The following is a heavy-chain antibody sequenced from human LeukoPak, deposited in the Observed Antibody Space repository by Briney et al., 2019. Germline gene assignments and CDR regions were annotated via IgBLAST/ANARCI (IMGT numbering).Heavy chain of an antibody. CDR2: IYPGDSDT. J-gene: IGHJ4*02. CDR1: GYSFTTYW. CDR3: ARRSMAVDGTVGFDY. Sequence: GESLKISCKGSGYSFTTYWIGWVRQMPGKGLEWMGIIYPGDSDTRYSPSSQGQVTISADKSINTAYLQWSSLKASDTAIYYCARRSMAVDGTVGFDYWGQGTLVTVSS. D-gene: IGHD6-19*01. V-gene: IGHV5-51*01.